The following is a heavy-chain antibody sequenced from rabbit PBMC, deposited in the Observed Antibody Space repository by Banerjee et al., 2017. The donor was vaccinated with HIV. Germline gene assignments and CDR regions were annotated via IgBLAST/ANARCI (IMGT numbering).Heavy chain of an antibody. D-gene: IGHD7-1*01. J-gene: IGHJ4*01. Sequence: QEQLEESGGDLVKPEGSLTLTCTASGFSFNNRYYMCWVRQAPGKGLELIACIYTSSGSTYYASWAKGRFTISKTSSTTVTLQMTSLTAADTATYFCARDGYTDYAGYVFDLWGQGTLVTVS. CDR3: ARDGYTDYAGYVFDL. V-gene: IGHV1S45*01. CDR1: GFSFNNRYY. CDR2: IYTSSGST.